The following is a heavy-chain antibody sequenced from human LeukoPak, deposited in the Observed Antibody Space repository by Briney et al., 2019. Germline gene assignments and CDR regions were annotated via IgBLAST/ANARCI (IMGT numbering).Heavy chain of an antibody. D-gene: IGHD6-13*01. CDR3: ARLEGIAAAGPFDY. J-gene: IGHJ4*02. CDR2: IYYSGST. Sequence: PSGTLSLTCAVSGGSISSSSYYWGWIRQPPGKGLEWIGSIYYSGSTYYNPSLKSRVTISVDTSKNQFSLKLSSVTAADTAVYYCARLEGIAAAGPFDYWGQGTLVTVSS. V-gene: IGHV4-39*01. CDR1: GGSISSSSYY.